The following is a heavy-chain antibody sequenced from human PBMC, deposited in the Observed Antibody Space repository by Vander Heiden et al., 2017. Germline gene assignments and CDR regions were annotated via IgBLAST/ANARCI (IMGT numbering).Heavy chain of an antibody. CDR2: ISNDGSNK. CDR3: ARGAEY. J-gene: IGHJ4*02. Sequence: QVHLVESGGGVAEAGTSLRLSCTRFGFCFNRFGMHWVRQAPGKGLDLVAFISNDGSNKYYADSVKGRFTISRDKSQNTLFLQMNSLRPEDTAVYYCARGAEYWGQGTLVTVSS. CDR1: GFCFNRFG. V-gene: IGHV3-30*03.